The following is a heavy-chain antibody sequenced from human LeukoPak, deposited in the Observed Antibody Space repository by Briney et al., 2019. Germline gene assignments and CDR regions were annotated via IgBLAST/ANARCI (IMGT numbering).Heavy chain of an antibody. Sequence: SETLSLICSVSGGAISKSSYYWGWIRQPPGKGLEWIGYIYYSGSTNYNPSLKSRVTISVDTSKNQFSLKLSSVTAADTAVYYCARDGITAAAGHYNWFDPWGQGTLVTVSS. CDR2: IYYSGST. CDR3: ARDGITAAAGHYNWFDP. D-gene: IGHD6-13*01. J-gene: IGHJ5*02. CDR1: GGAISKSSYY. V-gene: IGHV4-61*01.